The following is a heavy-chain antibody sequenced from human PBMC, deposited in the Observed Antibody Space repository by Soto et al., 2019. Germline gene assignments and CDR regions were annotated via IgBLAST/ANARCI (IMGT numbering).Heavy chain of an antibody. CDR2: ISYTGRT. CDR1: GGSISSDANF. J-gene: IGHJ5*02. CDR3: ARLPSRISAATHGRSNWLDP. D-gene: IGHD2-15*01. V-gene: IGHV4-31*03. Sequence: TLSLTCTVSGGSISSDANFWSWIRQLPGRGLEWIGYISYTGRTYYTPSLNSRLTISLDTSKNLFSLRLSAVTAADTGVYYCARLPSRISAATHGRSNWLDPCGPGTLVTVSS.